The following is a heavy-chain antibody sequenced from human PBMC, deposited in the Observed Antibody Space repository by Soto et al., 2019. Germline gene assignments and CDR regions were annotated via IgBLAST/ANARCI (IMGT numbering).Heavy chain of an antibody. CDR2: IYYSGST. D-gene: IGHD4-4*01. CDR1: GGSISSSSYY. V-gene: IGHV4-39*01. Sequence: ETLSLTCTVSGGSISSSSYYWGWIRQPPGKGLEWIGSIYYSGSTYYNPSLKSRVTISVDTSKNQFSLKLSSVTAADTAVYYCATTVTQLPYYYYYGMDVWGQGTTVTVSS. J-gene: IGHJ6*02. CDR3: ATTVTQLPYYYYYGMDV.